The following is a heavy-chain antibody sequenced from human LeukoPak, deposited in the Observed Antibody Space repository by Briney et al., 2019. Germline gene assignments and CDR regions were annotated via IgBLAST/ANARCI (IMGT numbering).Heavy chain of an antibody. CDR3: ARDRLGHYDFWSGRDY. CDR2: IIPILGIA. D-gene: IGHD3-3*01. J-gene: IGHJ4*02. V-gene: IGHV1-69*04. CDR1: GGTFSSYA. Sequence: ASVKVSCKASGGTFSSYAISWVRQAPGQGLEWMGRIIPILGIANYAQKFQGRVTITADKSTSTAYMELSSLRSEDTAVYYCARDRLGHYDFWSGRDYWGQGTLVTVSS.